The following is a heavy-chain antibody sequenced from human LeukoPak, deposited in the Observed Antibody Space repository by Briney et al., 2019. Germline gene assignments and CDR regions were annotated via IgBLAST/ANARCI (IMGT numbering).Heavy chain of an antibody. Sequence: SETLSLTCTVSGGSISSYYWSWIRQPPGKGLEWIGYIYYSGGTNYNPSLKSRVTISVDTSKNQFSLKLSSVTAADTAVYYCARGSRELYYFDYWGQGTLVTVSS. CDR2: IYYSGGT. J-gene: IGHJ4*02. CDR3: ARGSRELYYFDY. V-gene: IGHV4-59*01. CDR1: GGSISSYY. D-gene: IGHD1-7*01.